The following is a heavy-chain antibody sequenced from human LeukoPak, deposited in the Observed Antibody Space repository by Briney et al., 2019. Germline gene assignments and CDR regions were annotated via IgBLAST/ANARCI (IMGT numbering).Heavy chain of an antibody. CDR3: ARRYCSSTSCYAGGDNWFDP. V-gene: IGHV4-4*07. J-gene: IGHJ5*02. CDR1: GGSISSYY. CDR2: IYTSGST. Sequence: PSETLSLTCTVSGGSISSYYWSWIRQPAGKGLEWIGRIYTSGSTNYNPSLKSRVTMSVDTSKNQFSLKLSSVTAADTAVYYCARRYCSSTSCYAGGDNWFDPWGQGTLVTDSS. D-gene: IGHD2-2*01.